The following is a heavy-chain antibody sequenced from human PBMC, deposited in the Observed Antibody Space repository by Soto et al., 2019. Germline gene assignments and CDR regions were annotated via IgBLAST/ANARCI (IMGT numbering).Heavy chain of an antibody. CDR3: VRSQVVTAEISWVSDY. Sequence: QVQLVQSGAEVKKPGSSVKVSCKASGGTFSSYAISWVRQAPGQGLEWMGGIIPIFGTANYAQKFQGRVTITADESTSTAYMELSSLRSEDTAVYYCVRSQVVTAEISWVSDYWGQGTLVTVSS. D-gene: IGHD2-21*02. J-gene: IGHJ4*02. CDR2: IIPIFGTA. CDR1: GGTFSSYA. V-gene: IGHV1-69*01.